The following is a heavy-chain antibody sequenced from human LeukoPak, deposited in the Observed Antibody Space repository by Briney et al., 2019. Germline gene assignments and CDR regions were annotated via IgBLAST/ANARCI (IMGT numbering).Heavy chain of an antibody. Sequence: GGSLRPSCAASGFTVSSNYMSWVRQAPGKGLEWVSVIYSGGSTYYADSVKGRFTISRDNSKNTLYLQMNSLRAEDTAVYYCARDSHGDYGHYYYYMDVWGKGTTVTISS. CDR3: ARDSHGDYGHYYYYMDV. CDR2: IYSGGST. CDR1: GFTVSSNY. D-gene: IGHD4-17*01. V-gene: IGHV3-66*01. J-gene: IGHJ6*03.